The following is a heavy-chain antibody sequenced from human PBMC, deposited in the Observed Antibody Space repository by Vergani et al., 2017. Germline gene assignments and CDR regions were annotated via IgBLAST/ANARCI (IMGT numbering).Heavy chain of an antibody. CDR3: SRVRRGWLIAAAGTRFDY. CDR1: GGSISSGGYY. CDR2: IYYSGST. J-gene: IGHJ4*02. V-gene: IGHV4-31*03. Sequence: QVQLQESGPRLVKPSQTLSLTCTVSGGSISSGGYYWSWIRQHPGKGLEWIGYIYYSGSTYYNPSLKSRVTISVYTSKNTFYLKLRAVTDADTAVSYCSRVRRGWLIAAAGTRFDYWGQGTLVTVSS. D-gene: IGHD6-13*01.